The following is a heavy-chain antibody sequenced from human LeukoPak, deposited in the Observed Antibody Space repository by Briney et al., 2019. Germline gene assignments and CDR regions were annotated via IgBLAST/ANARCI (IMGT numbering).Heavy chain of an antibody. CDR3: ATGRSPTFLWFGGVAPHDY. CDR2: ISAYNGNT. J-gene: IGHJ4*02. V-gene: IGHV1-18*01. D-gene: IGHD3-10*01. Sequence: GASVKVSCKASGYTFTSYGISWVRQAPGQGLEWMGWISAYNGNTNYAQKLQGRVTMTTDTSTSTAYMELSSLRSEDTAVYYCATGRSPTFLWFGGVAPHDYWGQGTLVTVSS. CDR1: GYTFTSYG.